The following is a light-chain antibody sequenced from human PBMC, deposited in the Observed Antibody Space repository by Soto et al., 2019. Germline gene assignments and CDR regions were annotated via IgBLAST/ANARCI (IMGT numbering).Light chain of an antibody. CDR1: QSVSSRY. CDR2: GAS. V-gene: IGKV3-20*01. J-gene: IGKJ2*01. CDR3: QQYITSPPMYT. Sequence: ETVLTQSPGTLSLSPGERATLSCRASQSVSSRYLAWYQQKPDQAPRLLIYGASNRATGIPHRFSGSGSGTEFTLTISRLEPEDFAVYYCQQYITSPPMYTFGQGTKLAIK.